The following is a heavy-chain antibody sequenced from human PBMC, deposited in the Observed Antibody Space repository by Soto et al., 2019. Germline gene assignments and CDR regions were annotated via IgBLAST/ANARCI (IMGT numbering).Heavy chain of an antibody. D-gene: IGHD3-22*01. Sequence: EVQLVESGGGLVQPGGSLRLSCAASGFGVSNNYMSWVRQARGKGLEWVSAINSGGNTYYPDSVKGRFNISRDNSKNTVDLQMDSVGAEDTGVYYCARGGDSFGYGEYCYSGMDVWGQGTTVTVSS. V-gene: IGHV3-66*01. CDR3: ARGGDSFGYGEYCYSGMDV. CDR2: INSGGNT. CDR1: GFGVSNNY. J-gene: IGHJ6*02.